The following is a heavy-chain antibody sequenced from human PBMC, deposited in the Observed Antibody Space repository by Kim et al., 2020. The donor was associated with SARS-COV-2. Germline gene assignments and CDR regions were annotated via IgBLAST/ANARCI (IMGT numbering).Heavy chain of an antibody. CDR3: ARGWKGAADSHYYYGMDV. CDR2: INWNGGST. V-gene: IGHV3-20*01. Sequence: GGSLRLSCAASGFTFDDYGMSWVRQAPGKGLEWVSGINWNGGSTGYADSVKGRFTISRDNAKNSLYLQMNSLRAEDTALYHCARGWKGAADSHYYYGMDVWGQGTTVTVSS. CDR1: GFTFDDYG. D-gene: IGHD1-26*01. J-gene: IGHJ6*02.